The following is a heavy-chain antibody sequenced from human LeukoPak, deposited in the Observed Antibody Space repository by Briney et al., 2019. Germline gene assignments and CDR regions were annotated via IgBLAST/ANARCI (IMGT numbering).Heavy chain of an antibody. V-gene: IGHV3-30-3*01. CDR2: ISYDGSNT. J-gene: IGHJ4*02. CDR3: ARAGSHRNSGYDY. Sequence: PGRSLRLSCAASGFTFSTYAMHWVRQAPGKGLEWVAVISYDGSNTYSADSVKGRFTISRDNSKNTLFLQMSSLTPEDTAVYYCARAGSHRNSGYDYWGQGTLVTVSS. CDR1: GFTFSTYA. D-gene: IGHD5-12*01.